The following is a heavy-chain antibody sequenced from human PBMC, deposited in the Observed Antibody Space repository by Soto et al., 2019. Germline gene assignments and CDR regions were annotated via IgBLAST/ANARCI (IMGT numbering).Heavy chain of an antibody. V-gene: IGHV4-59*08. CDR2: IYYSGST. D-gene: IGHD4-17*01. J-gene: IGHJ4*02. Sequence: SETLSLTCTVSGGSISSYYWSLIRRPPGKGLEWIGYIYYSGSTNYNPSLKSRVTISVDTSKNQFSLKLSSVTAADTAVYYCARPNYNGDYDYWGQGTLVTVS. CDR3: ARPNYNGDYDY. CDR1: GGSISSYY.